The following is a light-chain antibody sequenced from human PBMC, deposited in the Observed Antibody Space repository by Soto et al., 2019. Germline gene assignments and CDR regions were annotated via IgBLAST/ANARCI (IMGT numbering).Light chain of an antibody. V-gene: IGKV1-5*03. CDR3: QQYNSYPLT. Sequence: IQLTQSPSSLSASVGDRVTITCRASQGISSWLAWYQQKPGKAPKLLIYKASSLESGVPSRFSGSGSGTEFTLTISSLQPDDFATYYCQQYNSYPLTFGGGTKVDIK. J-gene: IGKJ4*01. CDR2: KAS. CDR1: QGISSW.